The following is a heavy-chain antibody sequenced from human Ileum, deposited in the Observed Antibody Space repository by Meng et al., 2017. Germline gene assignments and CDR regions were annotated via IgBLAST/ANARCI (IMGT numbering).Heavy chain of an antibody. CDR1: GTSVTSGYF. Sequence: SETLSLTCGVSGTSVTSGYFWTWVRLTPGKGLEWIGEFHYTGPTNYNPSLSSRVSISVDTSTNQFSLSLTSVTAADTAVYYCAASSGWYRLDSWGQGTRVTVSS. D-gene: IGHD6-19*01. CDR2: FHYTGPT. V-gene: IGHV4-4*02. J-gene: IGHJ4*02. CDR3: AASSGWYRLDS.